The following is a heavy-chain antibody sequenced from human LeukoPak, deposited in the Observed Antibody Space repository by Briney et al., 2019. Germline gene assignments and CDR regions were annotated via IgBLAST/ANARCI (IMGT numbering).Heavy chain of an antibody. CDR2: IHRSGST. J-gene: IGHJ3*02. V-gene: IGHV4-4*02. Sequence: SETLSLTCAVSGGSISSDNWWSWVRQPPGKGLEWIEEIHRSGSTNYNPSLKSRVTISVDKSNNHLSLQLSSVAAADTAVYYCEREFASDDLDIWGQGTMVTASS. CDR3: EREFASDDLDI. CDR1: GGSISSDNW.